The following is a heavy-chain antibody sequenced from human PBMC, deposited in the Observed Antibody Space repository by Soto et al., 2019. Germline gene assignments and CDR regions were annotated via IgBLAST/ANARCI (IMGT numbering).Heavy chain of an antibody. CDR1: GYTFTGYY. CDR3: ARSPYGSGGSCCGMGPYYFDY. D-gene: IGHD2-15*01. Sequence: ASVKVSCKASGYTFTGYYMHWVRQAPGQGLEWMGWINPNSGGTNYAQKFQGWVTMTRDTSISTAYMELSRLRSDDTAVYYCARSPYGSGGSCCGMGPYYFDYWGQGTLVTVSS. J-gene: IGHJ4*02. V-gene: IGHV1-2*04. CDR2: INPNSGGT.